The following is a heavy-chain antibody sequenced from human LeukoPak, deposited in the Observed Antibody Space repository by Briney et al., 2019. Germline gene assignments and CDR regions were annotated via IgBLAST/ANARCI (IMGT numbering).Heavy chain of an antibody. CDR3: ARDCGELVMTRGDAFDI. Sequence: SETLSLTCTVSGGSISSYYWSWIRQPAGKGLEWIGRIYTSGSTNYTPSLKSRVTMSVDTSKNQFSLKLSSVTAADTAVYYCARDCGELVMTRGDAFDIWGQGTMVTVSS. CDR2: IYTSGST. D-gene: IGHD3-22*01. V-gene: IGHV4-4*07. J-gene: IGHJ3*02. CDR1: GGSISSYY.